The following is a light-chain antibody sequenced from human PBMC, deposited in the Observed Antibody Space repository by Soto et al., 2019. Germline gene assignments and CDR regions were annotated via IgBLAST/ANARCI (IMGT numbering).Light chain of an antibody. J-gene: IGLJ2*01. V-gene: IGLV2-8*01. CDR2: EVT. Sequence: QSALTQPPSASGSPGQSVTISCTGTSSDVGGYNYVSWYQQHPGKAPKLMIYEVTKRPSGVPDRFSGSKSGNTASLTVSGLLAEDEADYYCSSYSISAGLVVFGGGTKLTVL. CDR3: SSYSISAGLVV. CDR1: SSDVGGYNY.